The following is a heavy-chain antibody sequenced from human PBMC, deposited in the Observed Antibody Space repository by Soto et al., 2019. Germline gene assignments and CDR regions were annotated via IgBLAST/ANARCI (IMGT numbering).Heavy chain of an antibody. V-gene: IGHV1-18*01. Sequence: ASVKVSCKASGYTFTSYGIIWVRQAPGQGLEWMGWISAYNGNTNYAQKLQGRVTMTTDTSTSTAYMELRSLRSDDTAVYYCARDPDIVVVPAAIPWFDPWGQGTLVTVSS. CDR1: GYTFTSYG. CDR3: ARDPDIVVVPAAIPWFDP. J-gene: IGHJ5*02. CDR2: ISAYNGNT. D-gene: IGHD2-2*01.